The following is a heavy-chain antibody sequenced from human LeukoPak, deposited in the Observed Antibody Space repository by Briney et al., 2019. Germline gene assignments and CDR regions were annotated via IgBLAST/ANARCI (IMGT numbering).Heavy chain of an antibody. D-gene: IGHD3-9*01. CDR3: ARHGAYDILTGYPDY. CDR1: GGSFSGYY. V-gene: IGHV4-34*01. J-gene: IGHJ4*02. Sequence: SETLSLTSAVYGGSFSGYYWSWIRQPPGKGLEWIREINHSGSTNYNPSLQSRVTISVDTSKNQFSLKLSSVTAADTAVYYCARHGAYDILTGYPDYWGQGTLVTVSS. CDR2: INHSGST.